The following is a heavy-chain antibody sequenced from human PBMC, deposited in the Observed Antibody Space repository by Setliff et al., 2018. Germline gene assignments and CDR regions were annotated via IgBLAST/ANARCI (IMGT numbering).Heavy chain of an antibody. CDR1: GGSFGGYQ. CDR3: ARAQVVFAISAPVWYFEF. D-gene: IGHD2-21*01. Sequence: SETLSLTCAVSGGSFGGYQWSWIRQPPGKGLDWIGEINHSGSTNYSPSLKSRVSISVDKSSNQFSLKLTSVTAADTAVYYCARAQVVFAISAPVWYFEFWGRGTQVTVSS. J-gene: IGHJ2*01. CDR2: INHSGST. V-gene: IGHV4-34*01.